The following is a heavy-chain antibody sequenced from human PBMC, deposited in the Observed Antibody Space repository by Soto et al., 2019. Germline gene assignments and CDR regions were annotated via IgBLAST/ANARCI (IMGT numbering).Heavy chain of an antibody. D-gene: IGHD3-22*01. CDR2: IYYSGST. Sequence: QLQLQESGPGLVKPSETLSLTCTVSGGSISSSSYYWGWIRQPPGKGLEWIGSIYYSGSTYYNPSLKSRVTISVDTSKNQFPLKLSSVTAADTAVYYCAAGGYRIHYYYYGMDVWGQGTTVTVSS. CDR1: GGSISSSSYY. J-gene: IGHJ6*02. CDR3: AAGGYRIHYYYYGMDV. V-gene: IGHV4-39*01.